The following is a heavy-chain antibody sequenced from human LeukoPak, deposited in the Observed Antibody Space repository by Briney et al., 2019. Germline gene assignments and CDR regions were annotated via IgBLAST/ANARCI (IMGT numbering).Heavy chain of an antibody. J-gene: IGHJ4*02. V-gene: IGHV4-39*07. D-gene: IGHD1-26*01. Sequence: SETLSLTCTVSGGSISSSSYYWGWIRQPPGKGLEWIGSIYYSGSTYYNPSLKSRVTISVDTSKNQFSLKLSSVTAADTAVYYCVARGGGCYYSNSVDYWGQGTLVTVSS. CDR2: IYYSGST. CDR3: VARGGGCYYSNSVDY. CDR1: GGSISSSSYY.